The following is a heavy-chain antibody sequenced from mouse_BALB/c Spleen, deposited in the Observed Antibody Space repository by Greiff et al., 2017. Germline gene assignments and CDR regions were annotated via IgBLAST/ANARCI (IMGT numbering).Heavy chain of an antibody. D-gene: IGHD1-1*01. Sequence: VQLKESGPDLVKPSQSLSLTCTVTGYSITSCYSWHWIRQFPGNQLEWMGYIHYSGSTNYNPSLISRISITRDTSKNQFFLQLNSVTTEDTATYYCAGSYCSSWDYFDYWGQGTTLTVSS. CDR1: GYSITSCYS. J-gene: IGHJ2*01. V-gene: IGHV3-1*02. CDR2: IHYSGST. CDR3: AGSYCSSWDYFDY.